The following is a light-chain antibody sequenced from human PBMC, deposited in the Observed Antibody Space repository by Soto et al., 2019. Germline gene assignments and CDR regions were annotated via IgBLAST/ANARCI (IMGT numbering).Light chain of an antibody. CDR3: SSYTTTSSYV. CDR2: DVT. Sequence: QSVLTQPASVSGSPGQSITISCTGTSSDVGAYKYVSWYQQLPGKAPKLMIYDVTNRPSGISNRFSGSKSGNTASLTISGLQAEDEADYYCSSYTTTSSYVFGTGTKVTVL. V-gene: IGLV2-14*03. CDR1: SSDVGAYKY. J-gene: IGLJ1*01.